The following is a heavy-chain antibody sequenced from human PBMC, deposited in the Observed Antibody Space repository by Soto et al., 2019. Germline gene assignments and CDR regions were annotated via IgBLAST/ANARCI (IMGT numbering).Heavy chain of an antibody. CDR2: INSDGSST. CDR3: AKRLSYYFDS. J-gene: IGHJ4*01. CDR1: GFTFSSYW. D-gene: IGHD3-16*02. Sequence: PGESLKISCAASGFTFSSYWMHWVRQAPGKGLVWVSRINSDGSSTSYADSVKGRFTISRDNAKNTLYLQMSGLRAEDTAVYYCAKRLSYYFDSWGHGTLVTVSS. V-gene: IGHV3-74*01.